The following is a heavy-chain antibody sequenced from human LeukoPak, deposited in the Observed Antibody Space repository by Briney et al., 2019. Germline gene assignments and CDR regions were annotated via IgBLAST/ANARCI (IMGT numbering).Heavy chain of an antibody. Sequence: GGSLRLSCAASGFTFSGYGMHWVRQAPGKGLEWVAFTRHDASKKYYADSVKGRFTISRDNSKNTLYLQMNSLKAEDTAVYYCAKLGWELPPLDHWGQGTLVTVSS. CDR3: AKLGWELPPLDH. V-gene: IGHV3-30*02. CDR2: TRHDASKK. J-gene: IGHJ4*02. CDR1: GFTFSGYG. D-gene: IGHD1-26*01.